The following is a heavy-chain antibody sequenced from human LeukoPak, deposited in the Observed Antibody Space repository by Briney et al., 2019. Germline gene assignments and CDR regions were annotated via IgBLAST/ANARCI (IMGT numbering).Heavy chain of an antibody. CDR1: GFIFSSYW. Sequence: GGSLRLSCAASGFIFSSYWMSWVRQAPGKGLEWVANIKQDGSEKYYVDSVKGRFTISRDNAKNSLYLQMNSLRAEDTAVYYCARGGVTASYYYYGMDVWGQGTTVTVSS. CDR2: IKQDGSEK. J-gene: IGHJ6*02. CDR3: ARGGVTASYYYYGMDV. V-gene: IGHV3-7*01. D-gene: IGHD2-21*02.